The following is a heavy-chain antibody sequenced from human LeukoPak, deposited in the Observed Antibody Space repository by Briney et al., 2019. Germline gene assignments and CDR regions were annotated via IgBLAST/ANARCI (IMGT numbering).Heavy chain of an antibody. J-gene: IGHJ5*02. V-gene: IGHV3-48*01. Sequence: GESLKISCAASGFTFSSYSIYWVRQAPGKGLEWISYISSASNTIYYADSVKGRFTISRDNAKNSVYLQMNSLRAEDTAMYYCARDGWFGDYNWFDPWGQGTLVTVSS. CDR1: GFTFSSYS. CDR2: ISSASNTI. D-gene: IGHD3-10*01. CDR3: ARDGWFGDYNWFDP.